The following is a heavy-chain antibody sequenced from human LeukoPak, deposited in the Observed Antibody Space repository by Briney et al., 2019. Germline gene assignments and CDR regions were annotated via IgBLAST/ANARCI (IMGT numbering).Heavy chain of an antibody. V-gene: IGHV4-59*08. D-gene: IGHD6-13*01. CDR2: IYYSGST. Sequence: SETLSLTCTVSGGSISSYYWSWIRQPPGKGLEWMGYIYYSGSTHYNPSLKSRVTISVDTSKNQFSLKLSSVTAADTAVYYCARGRRQLVPIWVGWGQGTLVTVSS. CDR1: GGSISSYY. CDR3: ARGRRQLVPIWVG. J-gene: IGHJ4*02.